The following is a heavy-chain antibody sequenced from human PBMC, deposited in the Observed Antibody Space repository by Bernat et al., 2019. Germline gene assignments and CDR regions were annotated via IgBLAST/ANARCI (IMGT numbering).Heavy chain of an antibody. CDR1: GYTFTGYY. J-gene: IGHJ6*03. V-gene: IGHV1-2*06. Sequence: QVQLVQSGAEVKKPGASVKVSCKASGYTFTGYYMHWVRQAPGQGIEWMGRINPNSGGTNYAQKFQGRVTMTRDTSISTAYMELSRLRSDDTAVYYCARVPVRTTVTTDYYYYMDVWGKGTTVTVSS. D-gene: IGHD4-17*01. CDR2: INPNSGGT. CDR3: ARVPVRTTVTTDYYYYMDV.